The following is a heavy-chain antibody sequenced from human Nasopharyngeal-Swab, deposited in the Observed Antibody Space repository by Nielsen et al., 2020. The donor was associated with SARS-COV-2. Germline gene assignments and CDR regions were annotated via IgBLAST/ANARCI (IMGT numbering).Heavy chain of an antibody. CDR2: IKHRRST. Sequence: SETLSLTCAVYGGSFSTYYWSWIRQPPGKGLEWIGEIKHRRSTNYNPSLKSRVTISVDTSKNQFSLKLSSVTAADTAVYYCARSEQQLVLDYYYYGMDVWGQGTTVTVSS. CDR3: ARSEQQLVLDYYYYGMDV. V-gene: IGHV4-34*01. CDR1: GGSFSTYY. J-gene: IGHJ6*02. D-gene: IGHD6-13*01.